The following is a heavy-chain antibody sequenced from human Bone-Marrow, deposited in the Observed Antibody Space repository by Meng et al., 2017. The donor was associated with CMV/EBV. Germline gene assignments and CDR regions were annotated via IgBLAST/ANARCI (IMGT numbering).Heavy chain of an antibody. D-gene: IGHD3-3*01. Sequence: GESLKISCAASGFTFSDYYMSWIRQAPGKGLEWVSYISSSGSTIYYADSVKGRFTISRDNAKNSLYLQMNSLRAEDTAVYYCARVDLTIFGVVIIAYGMDVWGQGTTVTVSS. V-gene: IGHV3-11*01. CDR2: ISSSGSTI. CDR1: GFTFSDYY. J-gene: IGHJ6*02. CDR3: ARVDLTIFGVVIIAYGMDV.